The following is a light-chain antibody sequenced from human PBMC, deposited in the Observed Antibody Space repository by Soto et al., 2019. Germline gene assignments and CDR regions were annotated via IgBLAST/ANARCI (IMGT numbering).Light chain of an antibody. Sequence: EIVLTHSPATLSFSPGERATLSCRASQRVSSYLAGYQQKPGQAPRLLIYDASNRATGIPARFSGSGSGTDFSLTISSLVPEDVAVYYCQQRSNWPPYTFGQGTKLEIK. CDR2: DAS. J-gene: IGKJ2*01. CDR3: QQRSNWPPYT. V-gene: IGKV3-11*01. CDR1: QRVSSY.